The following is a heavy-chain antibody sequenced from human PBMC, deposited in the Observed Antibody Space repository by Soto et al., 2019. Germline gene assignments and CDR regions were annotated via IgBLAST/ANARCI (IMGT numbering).Heavy chain of an antibody. Sequence: ASVKVSCKASGYTFTRYHMHWVRQAPGQGLEWMGIITPSGGSTSYAQKFQGRVTRTRDTSTSTVYMELSSLRSEDTAVYHCARDGITGTTDGMDVWGQGTTVTVSS. CDR2: ITPSGGST. CDR1: GYTFTRYH. D-gene: IGHD1-7*01. CDR3: ARDGITGTTDGMDV. J-gene: IGHJ6*02. V-gene: IGHV1-46*01.